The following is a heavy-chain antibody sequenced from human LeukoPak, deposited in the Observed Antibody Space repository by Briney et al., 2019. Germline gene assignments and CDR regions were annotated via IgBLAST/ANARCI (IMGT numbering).Heavy chain of an antibody. J-gene: IGHJ4*02. D-gene: IGHD3-9*01. CDR1: GFTVSSDY. CDR3: ARVPYYDILTGYPGPFDY. V-gene: IGHV3-53*01. CDR2: LYSSGNT. Sequence: GGSLRLSCAASGFTVSSDYMTWVRQAPGKGLEWVSVLYSSGNTYYADSVKGRFTISRDNSKNTLYLQMNSLRAEDTAVYYCARVPYYDILTGYPGPFDYWGQGTLVTVSS.